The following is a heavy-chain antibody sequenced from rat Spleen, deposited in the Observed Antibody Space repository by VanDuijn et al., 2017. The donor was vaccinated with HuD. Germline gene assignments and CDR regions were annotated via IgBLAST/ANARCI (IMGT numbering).Heavy chain of an antibody. D-gene: IGHD1-5*01. CDR3: ARAPPGKVQPPFDY. CDR1: GFSLTSYN. Sequence: QVQLKESGPGLVQPSQTLSLTCTVSGFSLTSYNVHWVRQPTGKGLEWMGVIWTGGTTDYNSALKSRLSISRETSKRQVFLKMNGLQTEDIATYYCARAPPGKVQPPFDYWGQGVMVTVSS. V-gene: IGHV2-30*01. J-gene: IGHJ2*01. CDR2: IWTGGTT.